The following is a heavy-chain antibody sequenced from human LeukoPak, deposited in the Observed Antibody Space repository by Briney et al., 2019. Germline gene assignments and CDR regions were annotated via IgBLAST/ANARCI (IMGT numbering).Heavy chain of an antibody. Sequence: PSETLSLTCTVSGGSISSYYWSWIRQPPGKGLEWIGYIYYSGSTNYNPSLKSRVTISVDTSKNQFSLKLSSVTAADTAVYYCARHKGIAARLYYYYYMDVWGKGTTVTVSS. CDR1: GGSISSYY. J-gene: IGHJ6*03. CDR2: IYYSGST. D-gene: IGHD6-6*01. CDR3: ARHKGIAARLYYYYYMDV. V-gene: IGHV4-59*08.